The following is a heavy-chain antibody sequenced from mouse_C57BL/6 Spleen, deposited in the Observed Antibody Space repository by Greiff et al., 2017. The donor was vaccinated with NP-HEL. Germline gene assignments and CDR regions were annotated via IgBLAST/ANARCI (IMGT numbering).Heavy chain of an antibody. J-gene: IGHJ4*01. V-gene: IGHV1-20*01. CDR1: GYSFTGYF. CDR2: INPYNGDT. Sequence: VQLQQSGPELVKPGDSVKISCKASGYSFTGYFMNWVMQSHGKSLEWIGRINPYNGDTFYNQKFKGKATLTVDKSSSTAHMELRSLTSEDSAVYYCARTLYDGDGYYYAMDYWGQGTSVTVSS. CDR3: ARTLYDGDGYYYAMDY. D-gene: IGHD2-12*01.